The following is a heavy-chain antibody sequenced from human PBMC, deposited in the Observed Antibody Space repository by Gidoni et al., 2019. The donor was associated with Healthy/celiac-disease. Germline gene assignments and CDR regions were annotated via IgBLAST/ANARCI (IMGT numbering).Heavy chain of an antibody. CDR2: ISYDGSNK. J-gene: IGHJ5*02. Sequence: QVQLVESGGGVVKPGRSLRLSCAASGLTVSSYAMHWVRQAPGKGLEWVAVISYDGSNKYYADSVKGRFTISRDNSKNTLYLQMNSLRAEDTAVYYCARERGYYGSGSYSGWFDPWGQGTLVTVSS. CDR3: ARERGYYGSGSYSGWFDP. D-gene: IGHD3-10*01. CDR1: GLTVSSYA. V-gene: IGHV3-30-3*01.